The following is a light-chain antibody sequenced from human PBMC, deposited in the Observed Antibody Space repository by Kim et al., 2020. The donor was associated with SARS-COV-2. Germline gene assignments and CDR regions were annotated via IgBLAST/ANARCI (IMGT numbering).Light chain of an antibody. J-gene: IGLJ3*02. V-gene: IGLV2-14*04. CDR3: SSYTRSSSFG. Sequence: GQSITISCTGTSSDVGGYNYVSWYQQHPGKAPKLMIYGVDKRPSGVSYRFSGSKSGNTASLTISGLQAEDEADYYCSSYTRSSSFGFGGGTQLTVL. CDR1: SSDVGGYNY. CDR2: GVD.